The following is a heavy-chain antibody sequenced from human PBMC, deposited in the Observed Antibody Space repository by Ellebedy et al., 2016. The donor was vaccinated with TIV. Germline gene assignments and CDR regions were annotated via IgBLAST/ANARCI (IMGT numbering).Heavy chain of an antibody. Sequence: PGGSLRLSCAASGFTFSNYWIHWVRQAPGKGLVWLSRINRDGSSANYADSVKGRFSISRDNSKNTLYVQMNSLRAEDTAVYYCARDKMGHCTSGSCHERDYFYGMDVWGQGTTVTVSS. J-gene: IGHJ6*02. D-gene: IGHD2-2*01. CDR3: ARDKMGHCTSGSCHERDYFYGMDV. CDR2: INRDGSSA. V-gene: IGHV3-74*01. CDR1: GFTFSNYW.